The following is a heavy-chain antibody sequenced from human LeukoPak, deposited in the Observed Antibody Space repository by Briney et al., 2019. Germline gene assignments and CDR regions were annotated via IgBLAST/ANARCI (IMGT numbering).Heavy chain of an antibody. CDR1: GFTFSHYW. CDR3: ARGGYSYNDY. Sequence: GGSLRLSCAASGFTFSHYWMSWVRQAPGKGLEWVAEIKEDGSEKYYVDSVEGRFTISRDNAKNSLYLQMNSLSAEDTAVYYCARGGYSYNDYWGQGNLVTVSS. D-gene: IGHD5-18*01. CDR2: IKEDGSEK. J-gene: IGHJ4*02. V-gene: IGHV3-7*03.